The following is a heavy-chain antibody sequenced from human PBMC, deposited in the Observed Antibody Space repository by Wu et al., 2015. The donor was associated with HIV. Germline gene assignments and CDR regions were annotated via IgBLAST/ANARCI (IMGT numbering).Heavy chain of an antibody. D-gene: IGHD6-19*01. CDR1: GYIFTTYD. Sequence: QVQLVQSGAEVKKPGASVKVSCKASGYIFTTYDINWVRQATGQGLEWMGWMNPNSGDTGYAQKFQGRVTMTTNTSISTAYMELSSLRSEDTAVYYCARVEQWLDYCGMDVVGPRDHGSPSP. CDR2: MNPNSGDT. V-gene: IGHV1-8*01. CDR3: ARVEQWLDYCGMDV. J-gene: IGHJ6*02.